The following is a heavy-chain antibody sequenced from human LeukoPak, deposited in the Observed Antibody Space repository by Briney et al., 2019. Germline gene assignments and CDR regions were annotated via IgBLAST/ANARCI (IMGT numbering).Heavy chain of an antibody. CDR2: IRYDENNK. D-gene: IGHD3-22*01. CDR3: AKDLGNGYYYDSPGYAFDY. Sequence: GASVKVSCKASGYTFTGYYMHWVRQAPGKGLEWVAFIRYDENNKYYADSVKGRFTISRDNSKNTLYLQMNSLRAEDTAVYYCAKDLGNGYYYDSPGYAFDYWGQGSLITVSS. CDR1: GYTFTGYY. V-gene: IGHV3-30*02. J-gene: IGHJ4*02.